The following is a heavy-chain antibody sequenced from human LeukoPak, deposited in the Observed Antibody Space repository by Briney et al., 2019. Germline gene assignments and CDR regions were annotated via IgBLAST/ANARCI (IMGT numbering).Heavy chain of an antibody. V-gene: IGHV4-59*01. CDR3: ARGRPGGI. D-gene: IGHD3-16*01. J-gene: IGHJ3*02. CDR1: GGSISSYY. Sequence: SETLPLTCTVSGGSISSYYWSWIRQPPGKGLEWIGYIYYSGSTNYNPSLKSRVTISVDTSKNQFSLKLSSVTAADTAVYYCARGRPGGIWGQGTMVTVSS. CDR2: IYYSGST.